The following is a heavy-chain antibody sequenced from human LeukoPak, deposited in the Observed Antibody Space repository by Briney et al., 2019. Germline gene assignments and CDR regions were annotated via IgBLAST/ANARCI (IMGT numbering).Heavy chain of an antibody. J-gene: IGHJ2*01. D-gene: IGHD6-19*01. CDR2: IRSSSSDI. V-gene: IGHV3-21*05. CDR1: GFTFSSYS. Sequence: GGSLRLPCAASGFTFSSYSMNWVRQAPGKGLEWVSYIRSSSSDINYADSVRGRFTISRDNAKNSLYLQMNSLRAEDTAVYYCARAIAVSPWYFDLWGRGTLVTVSS. CDR3: ARAIAVSPWYFDL.